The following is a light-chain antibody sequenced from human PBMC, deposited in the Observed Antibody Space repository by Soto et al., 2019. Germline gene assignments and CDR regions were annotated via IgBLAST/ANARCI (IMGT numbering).Light chain of an antibody. Sequence: DIQMTQSPSSLSASVGDRVTITCQASQDIKNYLNWYQQKPGKAPKLLIYAASSLQSGVPSRFSGSGSGTEFSFTISSLQPEDFATYYCQENYRTPWTFGQGTKVEIK. CDR1: QDIKNY. CDR3: QENYRTPWT. J-gene: IGKJ1*01. CDR2: AAS. V-gene: IGKV1-39*01.